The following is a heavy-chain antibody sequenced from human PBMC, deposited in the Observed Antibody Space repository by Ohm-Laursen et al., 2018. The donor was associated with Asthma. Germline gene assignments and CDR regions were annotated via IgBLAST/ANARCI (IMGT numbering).Heavy chain of an antibody. CDR2: IYPDGGEK. J-gene: IGHJ4*02. V-gene: IGHV3-7*05. Sequence: SLRLSCTASGVPFNTSWMSWVRQAPGKGLEWVANIYPDGGEKYYVDSVDGRFTISRDNAKNSLYLQMNSLRAEDTAVYYCATNLPYEAENYWGQGTLVTVSS. CDR1: GVPFNTSW. D-gene: IGHD3-16*01. CDR3: ATNLPYEAENY.